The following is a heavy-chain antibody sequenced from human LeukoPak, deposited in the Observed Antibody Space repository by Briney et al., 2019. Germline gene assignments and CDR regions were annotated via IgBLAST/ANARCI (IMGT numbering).Heavy chain of an antibody. D-gene: IGHD5-18*01. CDR1: GASFTSYY. V-gene: IGHV4-59*01. J-gene: IGHJ3*02. CDR3: ATTRGYSTNDAFDI. Sequence: PSETLSLTCSVSGASFTSYYWNWLRQSPGKGLEWIGYMYHTGTSDYNPSLQSRITISLDTPNNKVSLTLSSVTAADTAVYYCATTRGYSTNDAFDIWGQGTRVTVSS. CDR2: MYHTGTS.